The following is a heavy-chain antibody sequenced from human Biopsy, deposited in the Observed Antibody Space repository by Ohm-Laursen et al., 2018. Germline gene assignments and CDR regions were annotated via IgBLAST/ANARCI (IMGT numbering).Heavy chain of an antibody. Sequence: GTLSLACTVSGASVSSGSYDWSWIRQPPGKGLEWIGNIYNDVSTKYNPSLRSRVTISADKSTNQFSRKLRSVTAADTAVYYCARGYAGLYEAFDFWGQGTVVTVAS. CDR2: IYNDVST. CDR3: ARGYAGLYEAFDF. D-gene: IGHD5-18*01. J-gene: IGHJ3*01. CDR1: GASVSSGSYD. V-gene: IGHV4-61*01.